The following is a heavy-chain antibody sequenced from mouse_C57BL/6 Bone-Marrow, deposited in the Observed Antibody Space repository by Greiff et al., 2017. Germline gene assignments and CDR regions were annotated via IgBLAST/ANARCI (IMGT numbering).Heavy chain of an antibody. D-gene: IGHD1-1*01. CDR1: EYEFPSHD. J-gene: IGHJ1*03. CDR3: ARRDSSTVVASDWYFDV. Sequence: EVKLVESGGGLVQPGESLKLSCESTEYEFPSHDMSWVRKTPEKRLELVAAINSDGGSTSYPDTMERRFIISRDNTKKTLYLQMSSLRSADTALYYCARRDSSTVVASDWYFDVWGTGTTVTVSS. CDR2: INSDGGST. V-gene: IGHV5-2*01.